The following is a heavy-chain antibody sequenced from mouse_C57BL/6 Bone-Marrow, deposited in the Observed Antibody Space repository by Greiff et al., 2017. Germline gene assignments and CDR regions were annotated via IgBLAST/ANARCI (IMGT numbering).Heavy chain of an antibody. V-gene: IGHV1-64*01. CDR2: IHPNSGST. CDR1: GYTFTSYW. CDR3: ARWTLYYYGSSWYFDV. Sequence: QVQLQQPGAELVKPGASVKLSCKASGYTFTSYWMHWVKQRPGQGLEWIGMIHPNSGSTNYNEKFKSKATLTVDKSSSTAYMQLSSLTSEDSAVYYCARWTLYYYGSSWYFDVGGTGTTVTVSS. D-gene: IGHD1-1*01. J-gene: IGHJ1*03.